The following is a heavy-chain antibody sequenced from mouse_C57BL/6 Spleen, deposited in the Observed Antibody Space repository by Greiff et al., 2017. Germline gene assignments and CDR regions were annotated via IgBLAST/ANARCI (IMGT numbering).Heavy chain of an antibody. CDR2: FYPGSGSI. CDR1: GYTFTEYP. CDR3: ARHEAGMVTARYFDY. V-gene: IGHV1-62-2*01. Sequence: VQLQESGAELVKPGASVKLSCKASGYTFTEYPIHWVKQRSGQGLEWIGWFYPGSGSIKYNEKFKDKATLTADKSSSTVYMELSRLTSEDSAVYVCARHEAGMVTARYFDYWGQGTTLTVSS. J-gene: IGHJ2*01. D-gene: IGHD2-2*01.